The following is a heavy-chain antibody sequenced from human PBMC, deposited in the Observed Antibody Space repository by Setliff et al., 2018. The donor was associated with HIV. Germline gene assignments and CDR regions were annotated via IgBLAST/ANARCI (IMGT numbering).Heavy chain of an antibody. CDR1: GGTFSSYA. CDR3: ARDKGIREAASLDY. Sequence: SVKVSCKASGGTFSSYAISWVRQAPGQGLEWMGGIIPIFGTANYAQKFQGRVTISADESTATAYIELSSLTSQDTAVYYRARDKGIREAASLDYWGQGSLVTVSS. CDR2: IIPIFGTA. V-gene: IGHV1-69*13. D-gene: IGHD6-13*01. J-gene: IGHJ4*02.